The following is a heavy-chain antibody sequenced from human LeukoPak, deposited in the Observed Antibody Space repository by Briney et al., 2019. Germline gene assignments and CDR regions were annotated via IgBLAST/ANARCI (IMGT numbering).Heavy chain of an antibody. CDR1: GGSISSNSYY. J-gene: IGHJ6*03. D-gene: IGHD3-10*01. V-gene: IGHV4-39*01. CDR2: IYYSGST. CDR3: ARGYGSGSYYSYFYMDV. Sequence: SETLSLTCTVSGGSISSNSYYWGWIRQPPGKGLEWIGSIYYSGSTYYNPSLKSRVTISVDTSKNQFSLKLSSVTAADTAVYYCARGYGSGSYYSYFYMDVWGKGTTVTISS.